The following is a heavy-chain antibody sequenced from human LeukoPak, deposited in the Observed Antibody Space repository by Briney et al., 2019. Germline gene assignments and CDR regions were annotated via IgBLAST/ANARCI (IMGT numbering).Heavy chain of an antibody. D-gene: IGHD3-9*01. Sequence: ASVKVSCKASGYTFTSYGISWVRQAPGQGLEWMGWIGAYNGNTNYAQKLQGRVTMTTDTSTSTAYMELRSLRSDDTAVYYCARAGGRRYFDWLLFVPFDYWGQGTLVTVSS. CDR3: ARAGGRRYFDWLLFVPFDY. CDR1: GYTFTSYG. V-gene: IGHV1-18*01. J-gene: IGHJ4*02. CDR2: IGAYNGNT.